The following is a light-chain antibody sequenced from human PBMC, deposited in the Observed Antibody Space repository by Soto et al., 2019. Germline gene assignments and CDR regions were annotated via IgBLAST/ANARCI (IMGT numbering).Light chain of an antibody. CDR2: DVS. J-gene: IGLJ2*01. CDR3: SSYRSGSTRVV. Sequence: QSALTQPASVSGSPGQSITISCTGTSSYVGGYNYVSWYQQHPGKVPKVMIYDVSKRASGVSNRFSGSKSSNTASLTISGLQVEDKADYYCSSYRSGSTRVVIGGGTKLTIL. V-gene: IGLV2-14*03. CDR1: SSYVGGYNY.